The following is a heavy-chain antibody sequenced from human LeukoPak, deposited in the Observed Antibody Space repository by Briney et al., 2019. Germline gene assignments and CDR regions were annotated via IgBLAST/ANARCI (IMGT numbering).Heavy chain of an antibody. CDR3: ARVDIIVVVPAAMNY. CDR1: GYTFTSYG. CDR2: ISAYNGNT. V-gene: IGHV1-18*01. Sequence: ASVKVSCKASGYTFTSYGIIWVRQAPGQGLEWMGWISAYNGNTNYAQKLQGRVTMTTDTSTSTAYMELRSLRSDDTAVYYCARVDIIVVVPAAMNYWGQGTLVTVSS. D-gene: IGHD2-2*01. J-gene: IGHJ4*02.